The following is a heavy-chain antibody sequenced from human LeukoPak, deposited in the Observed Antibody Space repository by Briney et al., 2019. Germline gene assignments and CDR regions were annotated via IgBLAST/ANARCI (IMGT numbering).Heavy chain of an antibody. D-gene: IGHD2/OR15-2a*01. Sequence: ASVKVSCKASGYTFTSYDINWVRQATGQGLEWMGWMNPNSGNTGYAQKFQGRVTITRDTSASTAYMELSSLRSEDTAVYYCAREGPYRIDAFDIWGQGTMVTVSS. CDR2: MNPNSGNT. J-gene: IGHJ3*02. CDR1: GYTFTSYD. V-gene: IGHV1-8*03. CDR3: AREGPYRIDAFDI.